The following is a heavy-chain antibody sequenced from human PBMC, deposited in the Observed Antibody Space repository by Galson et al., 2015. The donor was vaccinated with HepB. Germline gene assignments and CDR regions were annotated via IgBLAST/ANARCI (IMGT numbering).Heavy chain of an antibody. V-gene: IGHV3-33*03. D-gene: IGHD2-15*01. Sequence: SLRLSCAASGFTFGFYGMHWVRQAPGKGLEWVAVIWSDGSNKYYADSVKGRFTISRDNSKNTLELQMNSLRVEDTAVYYCVRSHSGGNWFDLWGQGTLVTVSS. CDR1: GFTFGFYG. J-gene: IGHJ5*02. CDR3: VRSHSGGNWFDL. CDR2: IWSDGSNK.